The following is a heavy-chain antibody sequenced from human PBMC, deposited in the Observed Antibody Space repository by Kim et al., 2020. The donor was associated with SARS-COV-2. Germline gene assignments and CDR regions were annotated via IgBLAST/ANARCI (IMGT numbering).Heavy chain of an antibody. CDR1: GFIFSSNG. CDR2: IWHDGSQR. J-gene: IGHJ6*02. V-gene: IGHV3-33*01. CDR3: ARDRSYSAMDV. D-gene: IGHD3-10*01. Sequence: GGSLRLSCAASGFIFSSNGMHWVRQAPGKGLEWVAAIWHDGSQRYYSDSVKGRFTISRDDSKSTLYLQMKSLRAEDTAVYYCARDRSYSAMDVWGQGTTVTVS.